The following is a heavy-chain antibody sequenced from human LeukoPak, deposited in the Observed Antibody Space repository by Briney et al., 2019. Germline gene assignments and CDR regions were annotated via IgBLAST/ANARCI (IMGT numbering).Heavy chain of an antibody. CDR1: AYTFTNFG. J-gene: IGHJ4*02. D-gene: IGHD1-26*01. CDR3: ARDAPGRLKSYYFDY. Sequence: ASVKVSCKASAYTFTNFGISWVRQAPGQGLEWMGWISTYNGNTNYAQKLQGRVTMTTDTSTSTAYMELRSLRSDDTAVYYCARDAPGRLKSYYFDYWGQGTLATVSS. CDR2: ISTYNGNT. V-gene: IGHV1-18*01.